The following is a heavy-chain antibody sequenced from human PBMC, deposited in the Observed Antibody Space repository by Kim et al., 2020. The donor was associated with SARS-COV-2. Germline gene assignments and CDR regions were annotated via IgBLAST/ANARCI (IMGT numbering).Heavy chain of an antibody. CDR2: INHSGST. Sequence: SETLSLTCAVYGGSFSGYYWSRIRQPPGKGLEWIGEINHSGSTNYNPSLKSRVTISVDTSKNQFSLKLSSVTAADTAVYYCARDWLLYLGGHYYYGMDVWGQGTTVTVSS. D-gene: IGHD3-9*01. V-gene: IGHV4-34*01. CDR1: GGSFSGYY. J-gene: IGHJ6*02. CDR3: ARDWLLYLGGHYYYGMDV.